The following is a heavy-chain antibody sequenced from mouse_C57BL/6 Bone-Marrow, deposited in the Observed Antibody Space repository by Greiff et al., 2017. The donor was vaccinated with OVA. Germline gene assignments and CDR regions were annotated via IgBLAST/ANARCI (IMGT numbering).Heavy chain of an antibody. CDR1: GFTFSSYA. V-gene: IGHV5-4*03. J-gene: IGHJ4*01. D-gene: IGHD2-10*01. CDR3: ASLLYAMDY. Sequence: EVMLVESGGGLVKPGGSLKLSCAASGFTFSSYAMSWVRQTPEKRLEWVATISDGGSYTYYPDNVQGRFTISRDNAKNHLYLQMSHLKSEDTAMYYCASLLYAMDYWGQGTSVTVSS. CDR2: ISDGGSYT.